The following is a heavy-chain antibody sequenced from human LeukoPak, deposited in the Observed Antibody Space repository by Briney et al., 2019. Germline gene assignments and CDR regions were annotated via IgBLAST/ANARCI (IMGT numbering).Heavy chain of an antibody. Sequence: GGSLRLSCAASGFTFSDYYMSWIRQAPGKGLEWISYISSSGSTIYYADSVKGRFTISRDNAKNPLHLQMNSLRAEDTAVYYCARGGYYGSGSYFRVDYWGQGTLVPVSS. CDR2: ISSSGSTI. V-gene: IGHV3-11*04. CDR1: GFTFSDYY. CDR3: ARGGYYGSGSYFRVDY. D-gene: IGHD3-10*01. J-gene: IGHJ4*02.